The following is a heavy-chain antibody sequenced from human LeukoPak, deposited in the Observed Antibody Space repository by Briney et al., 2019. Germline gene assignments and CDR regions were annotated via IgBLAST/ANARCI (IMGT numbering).Heavy chain of an antibody. CDR1: GFTFSSYW. J-gene: IGHJ2*01. D-gene: IGHD3-16*01. CDR2: IKEDGSDK. CDR3: ARVTGYWYFDL. Sequence: GGSLRLSCAASGFTFSSYWMSWVRQAPGKGLEWVANIKEDGSDKYYVDSVKGRFTFSRDNAKKSLYLQMNSLRAEDTAVYYCARVTGYWYFDLWGRGTLVTVSS. V-gene: IGHV3-7*01.